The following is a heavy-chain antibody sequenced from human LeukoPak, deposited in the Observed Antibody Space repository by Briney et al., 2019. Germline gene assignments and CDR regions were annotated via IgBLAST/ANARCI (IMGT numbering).Heavy chain of an antibody. D-gene: IGHD6-13*01. V-gene: IGHV3-33*06. J-gene: IGHJ5*02. CDR3: AKGLTAPAHSWFDP. Sequence: GGSLRLSCAASGFTFSSYAMHWVRQAPGKGLEWVAVIWYDGSDEYYADSVKGRFTISRDNSKYTVYLQTNSLRAEDTAVYYCAKGLTAPAHSWFDPWGQGTLVTVSS. CDR2: IWYDGSDE. CDR1: GFTFSSYA.